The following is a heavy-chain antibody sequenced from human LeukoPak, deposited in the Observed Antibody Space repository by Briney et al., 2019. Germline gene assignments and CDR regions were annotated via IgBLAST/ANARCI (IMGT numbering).Heavy chain of an antibody. J-gene: IGHJ4*02. D-gene: IGHD4-17*01. CDR1: GGSISSGDYY. V-gene: IGHV4-30-4*01. CDR3: ARAYDYGDSHFDY. Sequence: SETLSLTCTVSGGSISSGDYYWSWIRQPPGKGLEWIGYIYYSGSTYYNPSLKSRVTISVYTSKNQFSLKLSSVTAADTAVYYCARAYDYGDSHFDYWGQGTLVTVSS. CDR2: IYYSGST.